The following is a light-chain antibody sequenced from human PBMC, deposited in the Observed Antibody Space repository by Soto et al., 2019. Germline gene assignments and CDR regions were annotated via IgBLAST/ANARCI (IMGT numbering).Light chain of an antibody. CDR3: QQSFATPHT. CDR2: AAS. Sequence: DIQMTQSPSSLSASVGDRVTITCRASQNINIFLNWYQQKPGKAPTLLIKAASSLHSGAPSRFSGSGSGADFALTISSLQPEDFATYYCQQSFATPHTFGQGTKLEIK. J-gene: IGKJ2*01. CDR1: QNINIF. V-gene: IGKV1-39*01.